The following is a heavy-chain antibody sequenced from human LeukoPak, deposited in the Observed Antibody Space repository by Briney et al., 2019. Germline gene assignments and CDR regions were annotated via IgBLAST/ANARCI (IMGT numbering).Heavy chain of an antibody. J-gene: IGHJ4*02. Sequence: ASVKVSCTASGGTFCNYAINWVRQAPGPGLERMGGIIPIFVTANYAQKFQGRVTITADESTRTVYMELNSLKSEDTAVYYCARGWDYDSGGRPTAYVYWGQGTLVTVSS. CDR2: IIPIFVTA. V-gene: IGHV1-69*13. D-gene: IGHD3-22*01. CDR3: ARGWDYDSGGRPTAYVY. CDR1: GGTFCNYA.